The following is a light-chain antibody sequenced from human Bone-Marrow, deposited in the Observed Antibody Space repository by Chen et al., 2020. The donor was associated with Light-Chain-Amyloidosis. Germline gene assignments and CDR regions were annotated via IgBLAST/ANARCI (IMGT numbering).Light chain of an antibody. Sequence: SSELTQDPAVSVTLGQTVRIICQGDSLRYYPATWYQQKPGQAPVLVISRNNNRPSGIPDRFSGSSSGNAASLTITGAQAEDEADYHCSSRDTTGNHLLFGGGTSLTVL. CDR2: RNN. CDR1: SLRYYP. V-gene: IGLV3-19*01. J-gene: IGLJ2*01. CDR3: SSRDTTGNHLL.